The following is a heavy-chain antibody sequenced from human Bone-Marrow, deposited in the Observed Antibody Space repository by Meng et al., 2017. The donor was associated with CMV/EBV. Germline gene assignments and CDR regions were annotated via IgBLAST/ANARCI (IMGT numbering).Heavy chain of an antibody. Sequence: FGSYAMSWVRQAPGKVREWVSAISGSVGSTYYADAVKGRFTISRDNSKNTLYLQMNSLRAEDTAVYYCARTYTPLGYCSSTSCRTEDYWGQGTLVTVSS. V-gene: IGHV3-23*01. D-gene: IGHD2-2*01. CDR1: FGSYA. J-gene: IGHJ4*02. CDR3: ARTYTPLGYCSSTSCRTEDY. CDR2: ISGSVGST.